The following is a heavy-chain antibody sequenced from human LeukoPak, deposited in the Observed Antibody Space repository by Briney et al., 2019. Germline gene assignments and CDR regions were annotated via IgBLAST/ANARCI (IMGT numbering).Heavy chain of an antibody. J-gene: IGHJ4*02. Sequence: GGSLRLSCAASGFTFSSYWMSWVRQAPGKGLEWVANIKQDGSENYYVDSAKGRFTISRDNAKNSLYLQMNSLRAEDTAVYYCARDCGGDCYYGVDSWGQGTLVTVSS. CDR3: ARDCGGDCYYGVDS. V-gene: IGHV3-7*01. CDR1: GFTFSSYW. D-gene: IGHD2-21*01. CDR2: IKQDGSEN.